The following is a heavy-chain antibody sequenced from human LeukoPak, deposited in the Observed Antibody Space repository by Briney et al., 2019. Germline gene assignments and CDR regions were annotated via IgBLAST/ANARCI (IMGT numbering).Heavy chain of an antibody. J-gene: IGHJ4*02. V-gene: IGHV3-48*01. D-gene: IGHD6-19*01. CDR2: ISPSSTNI. CDR1: GFTFSTYS. Sequence: QSGGSLRLSCAASGFTFSTYSMNWVRQAPGKGLEWISYISPSSTNIYYADSVKGRFTISRDNAKNSLYLQMNSLTAEDTAVYYCARDPIAVAGTGGGYFDYWGQGTLVTVSS. CDR3: ARDPIAVAGTGGGYFDY.